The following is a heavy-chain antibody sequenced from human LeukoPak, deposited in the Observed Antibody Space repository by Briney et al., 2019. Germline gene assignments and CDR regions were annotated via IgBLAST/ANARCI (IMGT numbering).Heavy chain of an antibody. D-gene: IGHD6-13*01. CDR2: IKQDGSEK. V-gene: IGHV3-7*01. Sequence: PGGSLRLSCAASGFTFSSYWMSWVRQAPGKGLEWVANIKQDGSEKYYVDSVKGRFTISRDNAKNSLYLQMNSLRAEDTAVYYCARDVGSSSWFYYYYGMDVWGQGTTVTASS. J-gene: IGHJ6*02. CDR3: ARDVGSSSWFYYYYGMDV. CDR1: GFTFSSYW.